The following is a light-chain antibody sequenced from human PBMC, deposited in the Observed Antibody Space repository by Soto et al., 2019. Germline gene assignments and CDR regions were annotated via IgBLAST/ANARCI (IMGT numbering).Light chain of an antibody. J-gene: IGLJ3*02. CDR1: SGHSSYI. CDR2: LEGSGSY. V-gene: IGLV4-60*03. CDR3: ETWDSNTRV. Sequence: QLVLTQSSSASASLESSVKLTCTLSSGHSSYIIAWHQQQPGKAPRYLMKLEGSGSYNKGSGVPDSFSGSSSGDDRYLTISNIQSQDEADYYCETWDSNTRVFGGGTKATVL.